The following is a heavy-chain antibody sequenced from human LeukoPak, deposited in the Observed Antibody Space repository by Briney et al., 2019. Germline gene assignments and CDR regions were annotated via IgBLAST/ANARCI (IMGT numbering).Heavy chain of an antibody. D-gene: IGHD1-26*01. V-gene: IGHV3-64D*06. J-gene: IGHJ4*02. Sequence: GGSLRLSCSASGFTFSTYAMHWVRQAPGKGLEYVSAISSDGGRTYYADAVKGRFTISRDNSKNTLYYQMSSLRVEDTAVYYCVPFNSGARLDHWGQGTLVTVSS. CDR1: GFTFSTYA. CDR2: ISSDGGRT. CDR3: VPFNSGARLDH.